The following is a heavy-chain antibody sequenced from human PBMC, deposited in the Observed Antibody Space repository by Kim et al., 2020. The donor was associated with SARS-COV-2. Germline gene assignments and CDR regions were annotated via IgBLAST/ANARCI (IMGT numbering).Heavy chain of an antibody. CDR1: GFTFSSYA. D-gene: IGHD3-10*01. Sequence: GGSLRLSCAASGFTFSSYAMSWVRQAPGKGLEWVSAISGSGGSTYYAHSVKGRFTISRDNSKNTLYLQMNSLRAEDTAVYYCAQLWFGELYNDYWGQGTLVTVSS. CDR3: AQLWFGELYNDY. J-gene: IGHJ4*02. CDR2: ISGSGGST. V-gene: IGHV3-23*01.